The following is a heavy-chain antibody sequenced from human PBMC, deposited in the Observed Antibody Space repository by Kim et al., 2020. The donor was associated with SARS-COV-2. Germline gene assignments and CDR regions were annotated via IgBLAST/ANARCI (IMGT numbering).Heavy chain of an antibody. CDR3: ARGIPTRVTAGHWFDP. CDR2: INHSGST. CDR1: GGSFSGYY. V-gene: IGHV4-34*01. J-gene: IGHJ5*02. Sequence: SETLSLTCAVSGGSFSGYYWSWIRQPPGKGLEWVGEINHSGSTNYNPSLKSRVTISVDTSKNQFYLKLSSVTAADTAAYYCARGIPTRVTAGHWFDPWG. D-gene: IGHD5-12*01.